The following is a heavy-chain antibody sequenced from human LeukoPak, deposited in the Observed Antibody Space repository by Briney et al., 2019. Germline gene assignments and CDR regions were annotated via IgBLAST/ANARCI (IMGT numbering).Heavy chain of an antibody. Sequence: SVKVSCKASGGTFSSYAISWVRQAPGQGLEWMGGIIPIFGTANYAQKFQGRVTITADESTSTAYMELSSLRSEDTAVYYRARGGRLGYCTNGVCYTFDYFDYWGQGTLVTVSS. CDR3: ARGGRLGYCTNGVCYTFDYFDY. J-gene: IGHJ4*02. CDR1: GGTFSSYA. V-gene: IGHV1-69*13. CDR2: IIPIFGTA. D-gene: IGHD2-8*01.